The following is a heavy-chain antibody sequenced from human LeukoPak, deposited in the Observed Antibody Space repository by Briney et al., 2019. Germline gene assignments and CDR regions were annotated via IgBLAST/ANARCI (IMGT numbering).Heavy chain of an antibody. Sequence: SETLSLTCTVSGGSISSSSYYWGWIRQPPGKGLEWIGSIYHSGSTYYNPSLKSRVTISVDTSKNQFSLKLSSVTAADTAVYYCARYHDSSGYYRYYFDYWGQGTLVTVSS. CDR2: IYHSGST. J-gene: IGHJ4*02. CDR1: GGSISSSSYY. CDR3: ARYHDSSGYYRYYFDY. V-gene: IGHV4-39*07. D-gene: IGHD3-22*01.